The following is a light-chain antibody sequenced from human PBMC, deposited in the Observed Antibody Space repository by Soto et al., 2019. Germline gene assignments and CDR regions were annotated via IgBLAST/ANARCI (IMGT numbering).Light chain of an antibody. Sequence: EIVLTQSPGTLSLSPGERATLSCRASQSVTSSYLAWYQQKPGQAPRLLFYGASSRATGIPDRFSGSGSGTDFTLSVIGLEPEDFAVYYCQQYGSSPITFGQGTRLEIK. CDR3: QQYGSSPIT. J-gene: IGKJ5*01. CDR2: GAS. V-gene: IGKV3-20*01. CDR1: QSVTSSY.